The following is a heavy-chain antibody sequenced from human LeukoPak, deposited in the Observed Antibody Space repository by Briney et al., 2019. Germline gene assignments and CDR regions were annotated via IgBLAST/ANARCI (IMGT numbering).Heavy chain of an antibody. J-gene: IGHJ3*02. V-gene: IGHV4-34*01. D-gene: IGHD1-14*01. CDR3: AREGGTGAFDI. CDR1: GGSFSGYY. CDR2: INHSGST. Sequence: SETLSLTCAVYGGSFSGYYWSWIRQPPGKGLEWIGEINHSGSTNYNPSLKSRVTISVDTSKNQFSLKLSSVTAADTAVYYCAREGGTGAFDIWGQGTMVTVSP.